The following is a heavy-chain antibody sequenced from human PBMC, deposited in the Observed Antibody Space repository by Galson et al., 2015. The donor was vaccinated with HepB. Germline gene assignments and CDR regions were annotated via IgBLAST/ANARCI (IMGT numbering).Heavy chain of an antibody. CDR3: ARDLAAAGPGWFDP. CDR1: GGTFSNYI. CDR2: IHPMFGTT. D-gene: IGHD6-13*01. J-gene: IGHJ5*02. Sequence: SVKVSCKASGGTFSNYIISWVRQAPGQRLEWMGGIHPMFGTTTYAQKFQGRVTITAGESTSTAHMELSSLKSEDTAMYYCARDLAAAGPGWFDPWGQGTLVIVS. V-gene: IGHV1-69*13.